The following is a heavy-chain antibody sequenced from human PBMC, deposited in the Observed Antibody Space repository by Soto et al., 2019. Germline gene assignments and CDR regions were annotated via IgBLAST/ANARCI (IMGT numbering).Heavy chain of an antibody. Sequence: QVQLVQSGAEVKKPGPSVKVSCKASGNTFTGYNITWVRQAPGQGLEWMGWINPNSGGTNYAQKFQGWVTMTRDTSISTAYMELSRLRSDDTAVYYCARASRPDLLMAFDIWGQGTMVTVSS. CDR1: GNTFTGYN. CDR2: INPNSGGT. CDR3: ARASRPDLLMAFDI. J-gene: IGHJ3*02. V-gene: IGHV1-2*04.